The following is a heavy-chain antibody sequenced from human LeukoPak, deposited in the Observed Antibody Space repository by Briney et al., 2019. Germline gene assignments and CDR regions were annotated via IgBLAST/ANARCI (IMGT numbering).Heavy chain of an antibody. CDR1: GFSFRDRY. CDR2: ISPNSDNI. CDR3: VRETGWLFDF. J-gene: IGHJ4*02. D-gene: IGHD5-12*01. V-gene: IGHV3-11*04. Sequence: PGGPLRLSCAATGFSFRDRYMSWIRQAPGKGMEWVAYISPNSDNIHYADSAKGRFTSSRDNAKNSLFLQVNRLRAEDTAVYYCVRETGWLFDFWGQGTLVIVSS.